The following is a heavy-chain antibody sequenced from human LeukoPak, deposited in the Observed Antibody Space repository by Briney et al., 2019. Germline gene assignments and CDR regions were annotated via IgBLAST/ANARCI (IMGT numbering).Heavy chain of an antibody. D-gene: IGHD3-3*02. Sequence: GGSLRLPCAASGFTFSSYGMHWVRQAPGKGLEWVAVIWYDGSNKYYADSVKGRFTISRDNSKNTLYLQMNSLKTEDTAVYYCTTDPHLLDTFDYWGQGTLVTVSS. CDR3: TTDPHLLDTFDY. CDR2: IWYDGSNK. V-gene: IGHV3-33*01. CDR1: GFTFSSYG. J-gene: IGHJ4*02.